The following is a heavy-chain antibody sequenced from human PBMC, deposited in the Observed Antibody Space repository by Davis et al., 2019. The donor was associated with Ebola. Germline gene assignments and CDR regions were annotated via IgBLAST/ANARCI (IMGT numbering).Heavy chain of an antibody. CDR1: GFTFSSYA. V-gene: IGHV3-23*01. Sequence: PGGSLRLSCAASGFTFSSYAMSWVRQAPGKGLEWVSAISGSGGSTYYADYVKGRFTISRDNSKNTLYLQMNSLRAEDTATYYCAKDKNYDFWSGYPHDAFDIWGQGTMVTVSS. D-gene: IGHD3-3*01. CDR3: AKDKNYDFWSGYPHDAFDI. CDR2: ISGSGGST. J-gene: IGHJ3*02.